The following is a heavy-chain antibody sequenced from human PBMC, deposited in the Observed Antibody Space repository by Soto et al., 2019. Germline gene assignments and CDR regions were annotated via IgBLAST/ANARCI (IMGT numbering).Heavy chain of an antibody. CDR1: GYTLTELS. Sequence: GASLKVSCEVSGYTLTELSMHWVRQAPGKGLEWMGGFDPEDGETIYAQKFQGRVTMTEDTSTDTAYMELSSLRSEDTAVYYCATKFRPYYDSSGYPTECWFDPWGQGTLVTVS. D-gene: IGHD3-22*01. CDR2: FDPEDGET. CDR3: ATKFRPYYDSSGYPTECWFDP. J-gene: IGHJ5*02. V-gene: IGHV1-24*01.